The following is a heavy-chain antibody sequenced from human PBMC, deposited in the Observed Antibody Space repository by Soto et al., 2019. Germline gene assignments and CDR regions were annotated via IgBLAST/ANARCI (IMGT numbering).Heavy chain of an antibody. J-gene: IGHJ4*02. CDR2: ISYDGSNK. D-gene: IGHD3-16*01. CDR3: ATVPRKLGECLRESH. Sequence: QVQLVESGGGAVQPGRSLRLSCAGSGFIFGSYGMHWVRQAPGKGLEWVALISYDGSNKYYVDSVKGRFTISRDNSKNTLYLQMDSLRTEDTSVYYCATVPRKLGECLRESHWGQGTLVTVSS. V-gene: IGHV3-30*03. CDR1: GFIFGSYG.